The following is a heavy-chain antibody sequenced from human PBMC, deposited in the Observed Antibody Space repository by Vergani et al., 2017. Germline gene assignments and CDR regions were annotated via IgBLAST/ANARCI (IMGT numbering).Heavy chain of an antibody. CDR3: ARGGDCGDYVDGKHVLTI. J-gene: IGHJ3*02. CDR1: GFTVSSNY. D-gene: IGHD4-17*01. Sequence: VQLVESGGGVVQPGRSLRLSCAASGFTVSSNYMSWVRQAPGKGLEWVSVIYSGGSTYYADSVKGRFTITRDNAKNSLYLQMDSLRAEDTAVYYCARGGDCGDYVDGKHVLTIWGQGTMVTVSS. V-gene: IGHV3-66*01. CDR2: IYSGGST.